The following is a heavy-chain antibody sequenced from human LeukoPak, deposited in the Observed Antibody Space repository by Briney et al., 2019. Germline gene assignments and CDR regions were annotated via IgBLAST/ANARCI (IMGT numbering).Heavy chain of an antibody. V-gene: IGHV3-21*01. CDR3: ARGRIKAAGPFDY. Sequence: PGRSLRLSCAASGFTFSSYAMHWVRQAPGKGLEWVSSISSSSSYIYYADSVKGRFTISRDNAKNSLYLQMNSLRAEDTAMYYCARGRIKAAGPFDYWGQGTLVTVSS. CDR2: ISSSSSYI. J-gene: IGHJ4*02. CDR1: GFTFSSYA. D-gene: IGHD6-13*01.